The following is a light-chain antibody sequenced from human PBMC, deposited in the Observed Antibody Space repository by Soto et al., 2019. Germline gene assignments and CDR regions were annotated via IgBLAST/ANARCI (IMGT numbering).Light chain of an antibody. CDR3: QQYGSSSYT. CDR1: QSVSSSY. J-gene: IGKJ2*01. V-gene: IGKV3-20*01. Sequence: EIVLTQSPGTLSLSPGERATLSCRASQSVSSSYLAWYQQKPGQAPRLLIYGASSSATGIPDRFSGSGSATDFTLSISRLEPEDFAVYYCQQYGSSSYTFGKWSKLEIK. CDR2: GAS.